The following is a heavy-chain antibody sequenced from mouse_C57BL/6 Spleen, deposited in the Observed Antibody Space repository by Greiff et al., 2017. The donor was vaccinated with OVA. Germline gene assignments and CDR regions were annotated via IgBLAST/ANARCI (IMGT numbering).Heavy chain of an antibody. CDR3: ARRSNGPYGSFFDY. J-gene: IGHJ2*01. D-gene: IGHD1-1*01. CDR2: ISSGSSTI. Sequence: EVKVVESGGGLVKPGGSLKLSCAASGFTFSDYGMHWVRQAPEKGLEWVAYISSGSSTIYYADTVKGRFTISRDNAKNTLFLQMTSLRSEDTAMYYCARRSNGPYGSFFDYWGQGTTLTVSS. V-gene: IGHV5-17*01. CDR1: GFTFSDYG.